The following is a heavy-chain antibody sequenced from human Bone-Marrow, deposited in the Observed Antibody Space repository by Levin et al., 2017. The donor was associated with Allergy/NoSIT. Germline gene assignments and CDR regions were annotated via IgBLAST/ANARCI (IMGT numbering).Heavy chain of an antibody. CDR2: IYYSGST. CDR3: AREEQQLENWFDP. J-gene: IGHJ5*02. V-gene: IGHV4-39*07. CDR1: GGSISSSSYY. Sequence: SQTLSLTCTVSGGSISSSSYYWGWIRQPPGKGLEWIGSIYYSGSTYYNPSLKSRVTISVDTSKNQFSLKLSSVTAADTAVYYCAREEQQLENWFDPWGQGTLVTVSS. D-gene: IGHD6-13*01.